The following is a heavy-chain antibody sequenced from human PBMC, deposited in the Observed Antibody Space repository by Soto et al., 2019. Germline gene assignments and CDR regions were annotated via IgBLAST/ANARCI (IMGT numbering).Heavy chain of an antibody. V-gene: IGHV4-4*02. CDR1: GGSISSSNW. CDR3: AWGRGIAARRNNWFDP. CDR2: IYHSGST. Sequence: QVQLQESGPGLVKPSGTLSLTCAVSGGSISSSNWWRWVRQPPGKGLEWIGEIYHSGSTNYNPSLKPQVTISVDKSKNQCSLKRSSVTAADTAVYYCAWGRGIAARRNNWFDPWGQGTLVTVSS. D-gene: IGHD6-6*01. J-gene: IGHJ5*02.